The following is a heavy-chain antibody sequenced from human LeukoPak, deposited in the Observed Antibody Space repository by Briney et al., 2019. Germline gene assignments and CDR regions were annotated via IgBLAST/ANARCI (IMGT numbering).Heavy chain of an antibody. CDR1: GFTFSSYA. V-gene: IGHV3-11*06. J-gene: IGHJ4*02. D-gene: IGHD1-14*01. Sequence: GGSLRLSCAASGFTFSSYAMSWIRQAPGRGLEWVSYISGSTTDTNYADSVRGRFTVSRDNAKNALYLQMDSPTVEDTAIYYCIKNTRTPTYWGQGVLVTVSS. CDR3: IKNTRTPTY. CDR2: ISGSTTDT.